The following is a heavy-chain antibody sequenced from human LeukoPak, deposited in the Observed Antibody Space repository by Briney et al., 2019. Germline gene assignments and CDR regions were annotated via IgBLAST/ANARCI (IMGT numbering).Heavy chain of an antibody. J-gene: IGHJ3*02. CDR3: ARDRVSRLSSSDAFDI. D-gene: IGHD6-6*01. CDR1: GFTFSSYA. V-gene: IGHV3-30*04. CDR2: ISYEGSKK. Sequence: GGSLRLSCAASGFTFSSYAMHWVRQAPAKGLEWVAIISYEGSKKYYADSVKGRFTISRDNSKNTLYLQLNSLRAEDTAVFYCARDRVSRLSSSDAFDIWGQGTLVTVSS.